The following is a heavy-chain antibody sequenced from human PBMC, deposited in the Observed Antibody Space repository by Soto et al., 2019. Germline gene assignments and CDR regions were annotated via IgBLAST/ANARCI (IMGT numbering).Heavy chain of an antibody. D-gene: IGHD5-12*01. Sequence: PSETLSLTCTVSGVSISSYYWGWIRQPPGKGLEWIGYIYYTGSTNYNPSLKSRVTISVDTSKNQFSLKLNSVTAADTAVYYCARRDSAYDYFDYWGQGTLVTVSS. J-gene: IGHJ4*02. CDR3: ARRDSAYDYFDY. CDR1: GVSISSYY. CDR2: IYYTGST. V-gene: IGHV4-59*08.